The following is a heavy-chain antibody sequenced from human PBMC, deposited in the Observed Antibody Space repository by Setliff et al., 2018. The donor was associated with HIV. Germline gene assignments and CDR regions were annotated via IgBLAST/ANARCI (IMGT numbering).Heavy chain of an antibody. CDR3: ARVFLGLDSRAYSNWFDP. CDR1: GYTFTSYS. Sequence: ASVKVSCKASGYTFTSYSMHWVRQAPGQGLEWMGIIDPSAGATSYAQKFQGRVTLTRDTSTSTVYMELSSLRSEDTAVYYCARVFLGLDSRAYSNWFDPWGQGTLVTVPS. J-gene: IGHJ5*02. V-gene: IGHV1-46*01. CDR2: IDPSAGAT. D-gene: IGHD3-22*01.